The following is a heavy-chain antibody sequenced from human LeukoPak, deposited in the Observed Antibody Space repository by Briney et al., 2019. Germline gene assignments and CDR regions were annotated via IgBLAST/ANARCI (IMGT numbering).Heavy chain of an antibody. Sequence: PSETLSLTCTVSGGSISSYYWSWIRQPAGKGLEWIGRIYTSGSTNYNPSLKSRVTISVDTSKNQFSLKLSSVTAADTAVYYCARDQYYDFWSGPGYFFDYWGQGTLVTVSS. D-gene: IGHD3-3*01. V-gene: IGHV4-4*07. CDR1: GGSISSYY. J-gene: IGHJ4*02. CDR3: ARDQYYDFWSGPGYFFDY. CDR2: IYTSGST.